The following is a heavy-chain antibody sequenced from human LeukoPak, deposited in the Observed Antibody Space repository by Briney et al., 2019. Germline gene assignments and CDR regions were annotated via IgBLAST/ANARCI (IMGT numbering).Heavy chain of an antibody. J-gene: IGHJ6*02. CDR1: GFTFSSYA. V-gene: IGHV3-23*01. D-gene: IGHD6-6*01. CDR3: AEGRLQQLVVYYYGMDV. CDR2: ISGSGGST. Sequence: GGSLRLSCAASGFTFSSYAMSWVRQAPGKGLEWVSAISGSGGSTYYADSVKGRFTISRDNSKNTLYLQMNSLRAEDTAVYYCAEGRLQQLVVYYYGMDVWGQGTTVTVSS.